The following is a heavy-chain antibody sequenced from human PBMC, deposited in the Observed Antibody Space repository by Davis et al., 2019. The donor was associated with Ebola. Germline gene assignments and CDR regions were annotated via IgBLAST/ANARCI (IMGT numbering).Heavy chain of an antibody. CDR2: IYYSGST. J-gene: IGHJ5*02. CDR1: GGSISSYY. Sequence: SETLSLTCTVSGGSISSYYWSWIRQPPGKGLEWIGYIYYSGSTNYNPSLKSRVTISVDTSKNQFSLKLSSVTAADMAVYYCARGALHGGAWFDPWGQGTLVTVSS. V-gene: IGHV4-59*01. CDR3: ARGALHGGAWFDP. D-gene: IGHD5-24*01.